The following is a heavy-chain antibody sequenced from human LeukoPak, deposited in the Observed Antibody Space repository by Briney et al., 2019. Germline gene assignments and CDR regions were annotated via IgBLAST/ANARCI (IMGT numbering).Heavy chain of an antibody. Sequence: SVKVSCKASGGTFSSYAISWVRQAPGQGLEWMGGIIPIFGTANYAQKFQGRVTITADESTSTAYMELSSLRSEDTAVYYCARENNTGEDWFGPWGQGTLVTVSS. CDR2: IIPIFGTA. D-gene: IGHD1/OR15-1a*01. CDR1: GGTFSSYA. V-gene: IGHV1-69*01. CDR3: ARENNTGEDWFGP. J-gene: IGHJ5*02.